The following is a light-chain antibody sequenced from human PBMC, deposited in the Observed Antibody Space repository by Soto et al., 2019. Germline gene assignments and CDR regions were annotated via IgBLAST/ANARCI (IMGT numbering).Light chain of an antibody. CDR3: SSYAGSSNV. J-gene: IGLJ1*01. CDR1: SSDVGGYNY. CDR2: EVN. Sequence: LTQPPSASGSPGQSVAISCTGTSSDVGGYNYVSWYQQHPGKAPKLMIYEVNKRPSGVPDRFSGSKSGNTASLTVSGLQAEDEADYYCSSYAGSSNVFGSGTKVTVL. V-gene: IGLV2-8*01.